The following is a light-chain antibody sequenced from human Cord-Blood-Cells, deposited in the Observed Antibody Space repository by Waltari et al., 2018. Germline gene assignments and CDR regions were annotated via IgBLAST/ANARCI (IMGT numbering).Light chain of an antibody. CDR3: AAWDDSLSGYV. V-gene: IGLV1-47*01. J-gene: IGLJ1*01. CDR1: SSNIGTNY. Sequence: QSVLTQPPSASGTPGQRVPISCSGSSSNIGTNYLYWYQQLPGTAPKLLIYRNNQRPSGVPDRFSGSKSGTSASLAISGLRSEDEADYYCAAWDDSLSGYVFGTGTKVTVL. CDR2: RNN.